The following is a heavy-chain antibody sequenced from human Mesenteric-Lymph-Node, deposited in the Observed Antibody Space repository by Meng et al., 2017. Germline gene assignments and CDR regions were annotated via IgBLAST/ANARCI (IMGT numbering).Heavy chain of an antibody. CDR2: TYYRSKWYN. D-gene: IGHD1-26*01. J-gene: IGHJ1*01. V-gene: IGHV6-1*01. CDR3: ARDGSSEYFQQ. CDR1: GDSVSSNSAI. Sequence: SQTLSLTCAISGDSVSSNSAIWSWIRQSPSRGLEWLGRTYYRSKWYNDYAVSVKSRITINADTSKNELSLQLNSVTPEDTAVYYCARDGSSEYFQQWGQGTLVTVSS.